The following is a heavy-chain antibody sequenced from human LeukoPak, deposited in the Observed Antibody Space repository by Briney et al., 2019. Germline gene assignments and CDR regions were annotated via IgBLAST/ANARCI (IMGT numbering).Heavy chain of an antibody. J-gene: IGHJ4*02. Sequence: GGSLRLSCAASGFTFSSYDMSWVRQAPGKGLEWVSALSGTGYSTYYADSVKGRFTISRDNAKNTLFLQMNSLRAEDTAVYYCARAQVGATPPYVDYWGQGTLVTVSS. CDR2: LSGTGYST. D-gene: IGHD1-26*01. CDR1: GFTFSSYD. V-gene: IGHV3-23*01. CDR3: ARAQVGATPPYVDY.